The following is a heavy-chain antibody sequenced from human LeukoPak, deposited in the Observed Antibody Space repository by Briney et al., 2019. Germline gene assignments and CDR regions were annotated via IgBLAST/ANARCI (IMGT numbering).Heavy chain of an antibody. V-gene: IGHV4-34*01. CDR3: ARGHFFWSGYYFY. CDR2: ITHSGST. Sequence: SETLSLTCAVYGGSFSGYYWSWIRHPPCKGLERIGEITHSGSTNYNPAHKSRVTISVDTSKKQFSLKLSSVTAADTAVYYCARGHFFWSGYYFYWGQGTLVTVSS. J-gene: IGHJ4*02. CDR1: GGSFSGYY. D-gene: IGHD3-3*01.